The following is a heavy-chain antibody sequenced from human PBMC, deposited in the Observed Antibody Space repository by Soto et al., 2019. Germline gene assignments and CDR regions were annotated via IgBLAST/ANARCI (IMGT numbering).Heavy chain of an antibody. CDR3: ARDLEDPDNNWFDP. V-gene: IGHV3-33*01. Sequence: GGSLRLSCAASGFTFSSYGMHWVRQAPGKGLEWVAVIWYDGSNKYYADSVKGRLTISRDNSKNTLYLQMNSLRAEDTAVYYCARDLEDPDNNWFDPWGQGTLVTVSS. CDR1: GFTFSSYG. J-gene: IGHJ5*02. CDR2: IWYDGSNK.